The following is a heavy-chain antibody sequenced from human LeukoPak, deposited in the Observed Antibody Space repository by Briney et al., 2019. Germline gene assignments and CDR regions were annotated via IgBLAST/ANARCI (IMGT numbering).Heavy chain of an antibody. CDR3: ARGMEGDFWSDYRVGY. D-gene: IGHD3-3*01. V-gene: IGHV3-11*04. CDR2: ISSSGSTI. CDR1: GFTFSDYY. J-gene: IGHJ4*02. Sequence: GGSLRLSCAASGFTFSDYYMSWIRQAPGKGLEWVSYISSSGSTIYYADSVKGRFTISRDNAKNSLYLQMNSLRAEDTAVYYCARGMEGDFWSDYRVGYWGQGTLVTVSS.